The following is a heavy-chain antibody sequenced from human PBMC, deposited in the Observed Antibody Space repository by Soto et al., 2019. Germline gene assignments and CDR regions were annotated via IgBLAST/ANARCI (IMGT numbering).Heavy chain of an antibody. CDR1: GFTFSSYG. D-gene: IGHD2-21*02. CDR3: AKDKFPVVVTAPFDY. J-gene: IGHJ4*02. CDR2: ISYDGSNK. Sequence: QVQLVESGGGVVQPGRSLRLSCAASGFTFSSYGMHWVRQAPGKGPEWVAVISYDGSNKYYADSVKGRFTISRDNSKNTLYLQMNSLRAEDTAVYYCAKDKFPVVVTAPFDYWGQGTLVTVSS. V-gene: IGHV3-30*18.